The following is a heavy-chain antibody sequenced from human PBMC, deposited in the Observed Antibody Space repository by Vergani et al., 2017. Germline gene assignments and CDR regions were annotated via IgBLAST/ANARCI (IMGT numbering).Heavy chain of an antibody. D-gene: IGHD1-26*01. CDR3: ARGGVGATDY. V-gene: IGHV4-61*02. CDR2: IYTSGST. CDR1: GGSISSGSYY. Sequence: QVQLQESGPGLVKPSQTLSLTCTVSGGSISSGSYYWSWIRQPAGKGLEWIGRIYTSGSTNYNPSLKSRVTISVDTSKNQFSLKLSSVTAADTAVYYCARGGVGATDYGGQGTLVTVSS. J-gene: IGHJ4*02.